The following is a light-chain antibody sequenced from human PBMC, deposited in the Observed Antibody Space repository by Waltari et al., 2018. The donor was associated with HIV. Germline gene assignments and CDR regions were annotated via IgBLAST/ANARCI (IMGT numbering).Light chain of an antibody. CDR1: RLVDKY. J-gene: IGLJ3*02. Sequence: SYELTQSPSVSVSAGQTASITCSGDRLVDKYVSWYRQKPGQSPVLVMYEDKKRPSGIPDCYSGTNVWRTATLTIRGTQAMDEADYYCLAWDSSTAVFGGGTKLTVL. CDR3: LAWDSSTAV. V-gene: IGLV3-1*01. CDR2: EDK.